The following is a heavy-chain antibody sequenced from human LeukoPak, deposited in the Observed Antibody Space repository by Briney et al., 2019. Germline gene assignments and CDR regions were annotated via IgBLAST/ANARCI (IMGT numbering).Heavy chain of an antibody. CDR2: IYTSGST. CDR3: ARGSHYDLWSGYSPYYYYYMDV. V-gene: IGHV4-61*02. Sequence: SETLSPTCTVSGGSISSGSYYWSWIRQPAGKGLEWIGRIYTSGSTNYNPSLKSRVTISVDTSKNQFSLKLSSVTAAGTAVYYCARGSHYDLWSGYSPYYYYYMDVWGKGTTVTVSS. D-gene: IGHD3-3*01. J-gene: IGHJ6*03. CDR1: GGSISSGSYY.